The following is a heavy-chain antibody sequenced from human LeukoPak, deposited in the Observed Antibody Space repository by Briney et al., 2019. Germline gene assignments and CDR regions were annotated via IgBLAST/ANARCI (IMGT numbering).Heavy chain of an antibody. Sequence: GGSLRLSXAASGFTFSSYWMSWVRQAPGKGLEWVANIKQDGSEKYYVDSVKGRFTISRDNAKNSLYLQMSSLRAEDTAVYYCARDGRGYCGGDCFLSWFDPWGQGTLVTVSS. J-gene: IGHJ5*02. CDR1: GFTFSSYW. V-gene: IGHV3-7*01. D-gene: IGHD2-21*02. CDR3: ARDGRGYCGGDCFLSWFDP. CDR2: IKQDGSEK.